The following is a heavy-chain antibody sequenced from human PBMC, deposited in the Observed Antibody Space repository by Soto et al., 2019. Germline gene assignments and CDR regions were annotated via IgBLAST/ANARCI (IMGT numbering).Heavy chain of an antibody. CDR1: GFTFSSYA. V-gene: IGHV3-23*01. J-gene: IGHJ6*02. D-gene: IGHD3-3*01. Sequence: GGSLRLSCAASGFTFSSYAMSWVRQAPGKGLEWVSGISGSGGRTYYADSVKGRFTISRDNSKHTLYLQMNSLRAEDTAVYYCAKAGDFWSGYHIYYYYGMDVWGQGTTVTVSS. CDR2: ISGSGGRT. CDR3: AKAGDFWSGYHIYYYYGMDV.